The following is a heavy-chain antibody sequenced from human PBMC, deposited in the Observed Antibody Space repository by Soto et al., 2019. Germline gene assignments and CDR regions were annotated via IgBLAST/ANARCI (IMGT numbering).Heavy chain of an antibody. CDR2: IYYSGST. CDR1: GGSISSSSHY. D-gene: IGHD3-10*01. J-gene: IGHJ5*02. Sequence: SETLSLTCTVSGGSISSSSHYWGWIRQPPGKGLEWIGSIYYSGSTYYNPSRKSRVTISVDTSKNQFSLKLSSVTAADTAVYYCARHGIWFGEPYPSNWFDPWGQGTLVTVSS. CDR3: ARHGIWFGEPYPSNWFDP. V-gene: IGHV4-39*01.